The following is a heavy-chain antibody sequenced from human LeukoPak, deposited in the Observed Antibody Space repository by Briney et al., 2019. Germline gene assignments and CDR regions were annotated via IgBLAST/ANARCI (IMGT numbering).Heavy chain of an antibody. CDR3: ARSLTIFGVVNRLDY. Sequence: SETLSLTCAVYGGSFSGYYWSWIRQPPGKGLEWIGEINHSGSTNYNPSLKSRVTISVDTSKNQFSLKLSSVAAADTAVYYCARSLTIFGVVNRLDYWGQGTLVTVSS. CDR1: GGSFSGYY. CDR2: INHSGST. D-gene: IGHD3-3*01. V-gene: IGHV4-34*01. J-gene: IGHJ4*02.